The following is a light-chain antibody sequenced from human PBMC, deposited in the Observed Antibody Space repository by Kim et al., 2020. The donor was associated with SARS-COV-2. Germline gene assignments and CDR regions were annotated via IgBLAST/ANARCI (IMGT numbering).Light chain of an antibody. CDR1: QDISTY. J-gene: IGKJ4*01. Sequence: SSVGDRVIITCQASQDISTYLNWYQQKPGKAPKFLIYDASNLATGVPSRFSGSGSGTEFTFTIISMQPDDIATYYCQQYDNLPLTFGGGTKVDIK. V-gene: IGKV1-33*01. CDR2: DAS. CDR3: QQYDNLPLT.